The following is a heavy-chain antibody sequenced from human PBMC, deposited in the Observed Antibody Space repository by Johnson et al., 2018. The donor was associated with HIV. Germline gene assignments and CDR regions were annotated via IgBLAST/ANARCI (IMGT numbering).Heavy chain of an antibody. CDR2: IYSGGST. V-gene: IGHV3-66*02. CDR3: AKSSSATYYGDAFDM. D-gene: IGHD3-10*01. J-gene: IGHJ3*02. Sequence: VQLVESGGGVVRPGGSMRLSCAASGFTFSNHMRWVRQAPGKGLEWVSVIYSGGSTYYADFVKGRFTISRDNSKKTLSLQMNSLRPEDTAVYYCAKSSSATYYGDAFDMWGQGTMVTVSS. CDR1: GFTFSNH.